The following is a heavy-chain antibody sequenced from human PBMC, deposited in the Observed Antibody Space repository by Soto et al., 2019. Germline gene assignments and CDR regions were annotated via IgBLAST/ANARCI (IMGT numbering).Heavy chain of an antibody. J-gene: IGHJ4*02. CDR3: ARGRGGDYGGNSGYYDY. Sequence: QVQLVESGGGVVQPGTSLRLSCAASGFTFSGHGMHWVRQAPGKGLEWMAVIWYDGSKKYYGDSVKGRFTISRDNSKNTLFLQMNSLRVEDTAVYYCARGRGGDYGGNSGYYDYWGQGPLVTVSS. CDR2: IWYDGSKK. D-gene: IGHD4-17*01. V-gene: IGHV3-33*01. CDR1: GFTFSGHG.